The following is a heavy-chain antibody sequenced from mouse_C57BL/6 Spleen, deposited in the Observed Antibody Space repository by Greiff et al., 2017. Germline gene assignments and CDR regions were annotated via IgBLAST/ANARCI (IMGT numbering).Heavy chain of an antibody. D-gene: IGHD1-1*01. J-gene: IGHJ1*03. Sequence: VQLQQSGAELMKPGASVKLSCKATGYTFTGYWIEWVKQRPGHGLEWIGEILPGSGRTNYNEKFKGKATYTADKSSNTAYMQLSSLTTEDSAIYNCARSYYGSSDGYFDVWGTGTTVTVSS. CDR2: ILPGSGRT. V-gene: IGHV1-9*01. CDR3: ARSYYGSSDGYFDV. CDR1: GYTFTGYW.